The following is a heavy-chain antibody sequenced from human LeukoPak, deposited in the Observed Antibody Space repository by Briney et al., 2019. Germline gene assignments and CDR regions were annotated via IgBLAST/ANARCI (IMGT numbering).Heavy chain of an antibody. J-gene: IGHJ4*02. V-gene: IGHV1-2*02. Sequence: ASVKVSCKASGYSFTGYYMHWVRQAPGQGLEWMGWINPNSGGTNYAQKFQGRVTMTRDTSISTAYMELSRLRSDDMAVYYCARARDYGDFAVDYWGQGTLVTVSS. CDR2: INPNSGGT. D-gene: IGHD4-17*01. CDR1: GYSFTGYY. CDR3: ARARDYGDFAVDY.